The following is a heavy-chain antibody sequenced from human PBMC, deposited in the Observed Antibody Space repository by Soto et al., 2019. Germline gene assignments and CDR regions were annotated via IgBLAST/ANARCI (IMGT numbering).Heavy chain of an antibody. CDR1: GYTFPSYD. CDR2: MNPNSGNT. D-gene: IGHD2-15*01. CDR3: ARVGDSGGSHNWFDP. Sequence: ASVKVSCKASGYTFPSYDINWVRQATGQGLEWMGWMNPNSGNTGYAQKFQGRGTMTRNTSISTAYMELSSLRSEYTAVYYCARVGDSGGSHNWFDPWGQGTLVTVSS. J-gene: IGHJ5*02. V-gene: IGHV1-8*01.